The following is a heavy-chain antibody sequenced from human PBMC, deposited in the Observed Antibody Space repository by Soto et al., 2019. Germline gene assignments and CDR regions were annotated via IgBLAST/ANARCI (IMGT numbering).Heavy chain of an antibody. J-gene: IGHJ6*02. D-gene: IGHD3-10*01. V-gene: IGHV1-18*01. Sequence: ASVKVSCKASGYTFTSYGISWVRQAPGQGLEWMGWISAYNGNTNYAQKLQGRVTMTTDTSTSTAYMELRSLRSDDTAVYYCARVMGFKNYSYVMDVWGQATTVTLFS. CDR2: ISAYNGNT. CDR3: ARVMGFKNYSYVMDV. CDR1: GYTFTSYG.